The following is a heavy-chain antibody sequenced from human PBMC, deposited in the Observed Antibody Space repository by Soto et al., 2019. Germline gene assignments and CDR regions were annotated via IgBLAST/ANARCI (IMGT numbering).Heavy chain of an antibody. J-gene: IGHJ4*02. V-gene: IGHV4-38-2*02. D-gene: IGHD3-22*01. CDR3: ARDGLRYFDSSGYYSGPPLDY. Sequence: SETLSLTCAVSGFSITSGYFWGWIRQPPGKGLEWIGSIFHTGTTHYSPSLKNRATIFLDRSKNQFSLKLTSVTAADTAIYYCARDGLRYFDSSGYYSGPPLDYWGQGARVTVS. CDR1: GFSITSGYF. CDR2: IFHTGTT.